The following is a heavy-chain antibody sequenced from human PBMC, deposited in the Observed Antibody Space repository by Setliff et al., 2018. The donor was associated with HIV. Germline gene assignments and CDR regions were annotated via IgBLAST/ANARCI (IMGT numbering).Heavy chain of an antibody. CDR1: GFTFNTYA. CDR2: MGGSSGDT. CDR3: AKDTVRQPNDYYYGMDV. J-gene: IGHJ6*02. V-gene: IGHV3-23*01. D-gene: IGHD3-10*01. Sequence: GGSLRLSCAASGFTFNTYAMSWVRQAPGKGLEWVSSMGGSSGDTYYADSVKGRFTISRDNSKNTLYLQMTSLRVEDTAVYYCAKDTVRQPNDYYYGMDVWGQGTTVTVSS.